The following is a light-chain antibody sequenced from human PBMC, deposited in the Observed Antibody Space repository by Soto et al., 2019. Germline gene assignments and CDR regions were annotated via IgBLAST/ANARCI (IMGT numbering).Light chain of an antibody. CDR3: QQRYNWPIT. CDR2: AAS. CDR1: QSVSGY. V-gene: IGKV3-11*01. J-gene: IGKJ5*01. Sequence: EIVLTQSPATLSLSPGETAALSCRASQSVSGYIGWYQQPPGQAPRLLIYAASKRATGPAARFSGSASATDSPLTISSLEPEDFSVYYRQQRYNWPITFGQGTRLEIK.